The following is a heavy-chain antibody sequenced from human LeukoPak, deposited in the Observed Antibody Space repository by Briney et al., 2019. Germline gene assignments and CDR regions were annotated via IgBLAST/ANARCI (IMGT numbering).Heavy chain of an antibody. Sequence: GAPVKVSCKASGYTFTSYDINWVRQATGQGLEWMGWMNPNSGNTGYAQKFQGRVTMTRNTSISTAYMELSSLRSEDTAVCYCARPYYDILTGYYPFYAGYYYGMDVWGQGTTVTVSS. D-gene: IGHD3-9*01. CDR1: GYTFTSYD. CDR2: MNPNSGNT. J-gene: IGHJ6*02. CDR3: ARPYYDILTGYYPFYAGYYYGMDV. V-gene: IGHV1-8*01.